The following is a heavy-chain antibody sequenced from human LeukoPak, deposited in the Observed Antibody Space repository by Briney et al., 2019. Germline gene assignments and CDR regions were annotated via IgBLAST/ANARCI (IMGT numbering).Heavy chain of an antibody. V-gene: IGHV1-2*02. J-gene: IGHJ4*02. D-gene: IGHD2-15*01. CDR3: ERDQGGFDY. Sequence: ASVKVSCKASGYTFTGNYLHWVRQAPGQGLEWMGWIIPNSGVTNYAQKFQGRVTVTRDTSITTVYMELTRLSSDDTAVYYCERDQGGFDYWGQGTLVTVSS. CDR2: IIPNSGVT. CDR1: GYTFTGNY.